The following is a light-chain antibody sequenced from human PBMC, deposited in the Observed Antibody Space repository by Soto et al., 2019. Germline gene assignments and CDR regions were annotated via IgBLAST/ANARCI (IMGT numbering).Light chain of an antibody. CDR3: QQRSDWPLT. J-gene: IGKJ4*01. V-gene: IGKV3-11*01. Sequence: EIVLAQSPATLSLSPGDRATLSCRASQSVNDYLAWYQQRPGQAPRLLIYDASNRATGIPARFSGSGSGTDFTLTISSLEPEDFAAYYCQQRSDWPLTFGGGTKVEIK. CDR1: QSVNDY. CDR2: DAS.